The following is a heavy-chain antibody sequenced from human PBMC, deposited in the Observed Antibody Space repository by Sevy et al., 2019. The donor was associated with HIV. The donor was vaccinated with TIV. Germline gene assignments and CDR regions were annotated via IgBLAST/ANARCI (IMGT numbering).Heavy chain of an antibody. D-gene: IGHD3-22*01. CDR1: GGSISSYY. Sequence: SETLSLTCTVSGGSISSYYWSWIRQPPGKELEWIGYIYYSGSTNYNPSLKSRVTISVDTSKNQFSLKLSSVTAADTAVYYCARDSALNYYDSSVAFDIWGQGTMVTVSS. J-gene: IGHJ3*02. CDR2: IYYSGST. CDR3: ARDSALNYYDSSVAFDI. V-gene: IGHV4-59*13.